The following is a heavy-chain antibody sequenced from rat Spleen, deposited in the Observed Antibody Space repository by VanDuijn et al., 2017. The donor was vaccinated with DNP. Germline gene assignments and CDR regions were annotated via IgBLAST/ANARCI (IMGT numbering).Heavy chain of an antibody. J-gene: IGHJ2*01. CDR1: GFTFSDYA. V-gene: IGHV5S13*01. D-gene: IGHD1-11*01. CDR2: ISTGGGNT. Sequence: EVQLVESGGGLVQPGNSLKLSCAASGFTFSDYAMAWVRQSPKKGLEWVATISTGGGNTYYRDSVKGRFTISRDNAKNTQYLQMDSLRSEDTATFYCTTDFERGYWGQGVMVTVSS. CDR3: TTDFERGY.